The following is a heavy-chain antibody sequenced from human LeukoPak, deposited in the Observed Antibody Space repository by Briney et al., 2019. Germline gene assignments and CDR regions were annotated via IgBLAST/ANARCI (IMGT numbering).Heavy chain of an antibody. J-gene: IGHJ4*02. V-gene: IGHV3-7*01. Sequence: GGSLRLSCAASGFTFSTYWMSWVRQAPGKGLEWVANIKQDGSEKYYVDSVKGRFTTSRDNAKNSLYLQMNTLRPEDTAVYYCAKRRGAAFYFDSSGYYFDYWGQGALVTVTS. CDR2: IKQDGSEK. CDR1: GFTFSTYW. D-gene: IGHD6-19*01. CDR3: AKRRGAAFYFDSSGYYFDY.